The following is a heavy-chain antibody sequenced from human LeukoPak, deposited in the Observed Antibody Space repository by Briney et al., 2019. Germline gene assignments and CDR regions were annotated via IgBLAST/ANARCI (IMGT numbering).Heavy chain of an antibody. V-gene: IGHV3-74*01. Sequence: GGSLRLSCAASGFTFSSYWMHWVRQVPGKGLVWVARINPGGSSITYADSVKGRFTISGDNAKNTLYLQMDSLRAEDTGVYYCARSNQADDYWGQGTLVTVSS. CDR3: ARSNQADDY. CDR2: INPGGSSI. CDR1: GFTFSSYW. D-gene: IGHD1-14*01. J-gene: IGHJ4*02.